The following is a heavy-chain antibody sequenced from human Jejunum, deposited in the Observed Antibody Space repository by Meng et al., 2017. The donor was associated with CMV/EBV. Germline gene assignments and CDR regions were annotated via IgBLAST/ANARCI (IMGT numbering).Heavy chain of an antibody. D-gene: IGHD6-13*01. CDR3: ATDYRRGAGPN. Sequence: AASALDFNASPLSLVRQAPGKGLEWVSSFTSGSQYIFYTDSVKGRFTLSRDNAKKSLYLQMNSLRAADTAVYYCATDYRRGAGPNWGQGTLVTVSS. V-gene: IGHV3-21*01. J-gene: IGHJ4*02. CDR2: FTSGSQYI. CDR1: ALDFNASP.